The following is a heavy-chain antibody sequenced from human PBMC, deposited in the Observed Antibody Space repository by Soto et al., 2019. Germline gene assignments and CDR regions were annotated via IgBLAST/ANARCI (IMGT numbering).Heavy chain of an antibody. J-gene: IGHJ4*02. V-gene: IGHV3-23*01. Sequence: GGSLRLSCAASGFTFSSYAMSWVRQAPGKGLEWVSAISGSGGSTYYADSVKGRFTISRDNSKNTLYLQMNSLRAEDTAVYYCATSYDILTGYYTPVFDYWGQGTLVTVSS. CDR3: ATSYDILTGYYTPVFDY. D-gene: IGHD3-9*01. CDR2: ISGSGGST. CDR1: GFTFSSYA.